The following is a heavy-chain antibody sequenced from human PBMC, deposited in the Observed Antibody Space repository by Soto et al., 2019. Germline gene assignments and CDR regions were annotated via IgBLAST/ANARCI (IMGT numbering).Heavy chain of an antibody. CDR2: VFHAGDT. D-gene: IGHD7-27*01. Sequence: SETLSLTCAVSGDSISSSVWWTWVRQPPGKGLEWIGEVFHAGDTYFNPSLRSRGAMSVDKSTNEFSLKVTSVTAADTAIYYCARKAWVRFDYWGQGALVTVSS. J-gene: IGHJ4*02. CDR1: GDSISSSVW. CDR3: ARKAWVRFDY. V-gene: IGHV4-4*02.